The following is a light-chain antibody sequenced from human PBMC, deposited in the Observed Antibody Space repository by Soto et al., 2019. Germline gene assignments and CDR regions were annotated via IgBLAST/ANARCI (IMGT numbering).Light chain of an antibody. CDR1: SSNIGSNT. CDR3: AAWDDSLNGSYV. CDR2: SNN. J-gene: IGLJ1*01. Sequence: QSVLTQPPSASGTPGQRVTISCSGSSSNIGSNTVNWYQQLPGTAPKLLIYSNNQRPSGVPDRFSGSKSGTSASLAISGLQSEDKADYYCAAWDDSLNGSYVFGTGTKLTVL. V-gene: IGLV1-44*01.